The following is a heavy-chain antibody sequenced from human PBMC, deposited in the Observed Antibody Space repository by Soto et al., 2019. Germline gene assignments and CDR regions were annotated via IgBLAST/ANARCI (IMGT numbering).Heavy chain of an antibody. CDR3: ARRGYYYYGMDV. CDR1: GGSISSYY. CDR2: IYYSGST. V-gene: IGHV4-59*01. J-gene: IGHJ6*02. Sequence: SETLSLTCTVSGGSISSYYWSWIRQPPGKGLEWIGYIYYSGSTNYNPSLKSRVTISVDTSKNQFSLKLSSVTAADTAVYYCARRGYYYYGMDVWGQGTTVTVSS.